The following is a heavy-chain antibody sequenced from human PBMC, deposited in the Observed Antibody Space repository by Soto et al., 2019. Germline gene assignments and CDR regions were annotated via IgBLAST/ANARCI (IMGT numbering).Heavy chain of an antibody. CDR3: ARDRRSYVLDY. Sequence: QVQLVQSGAEVKKPGASVKVSCKASGHTFTSYGITWVRQAPGQGLEWMGWISAYNGNTNYAQKLQGRVTMTTDTATRTAYMELRRLRTDDTAVYDCARDRRSYVLDYWGQGTLFTVSS. D-gene: IGHD1-26*01. CDR2: ISAYNGNT. V-gene: IGHV1-18*01. J-gene: IGHJ4*02. CDR1: GHTFTSYG.